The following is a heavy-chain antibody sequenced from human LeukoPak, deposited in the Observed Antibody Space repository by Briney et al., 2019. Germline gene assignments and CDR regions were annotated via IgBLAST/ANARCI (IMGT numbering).Heavy chain of an antibody. CDR1: GYSFTSYW. J-gene: IGHJ6*03. CDR2: IYPGDSDT. V-gene: IGHV5-51*01. D-gene: IGHD5-18*01. Sequence: GESLKISCKGSGYSFTSYWIGWVRQMPGKGLEWMGIIYPGDSDTRYSPSFQGQVTISADKSISTAYLQWSSLKASDTAMYYCARRGGYSYGYYNYYYMDVWGKGTTVTVSS. CDR3: ARRGGYSYGYYNYYYMDV.